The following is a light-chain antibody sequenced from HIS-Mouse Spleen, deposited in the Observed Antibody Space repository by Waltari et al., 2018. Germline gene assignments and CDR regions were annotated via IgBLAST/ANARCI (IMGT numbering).Light chain of an antibody. J-gene: IGLJ2*01. Sequence: SYELTQPPSVSSSPGQTARITCSGDALPKKYAYWYQQKSGQAPVLVFHEDSKRPSGIPERFSGSSSGTMATLTISGAQVEDEADYYCYSTDSSGNHRVFGGGTKLTVL. CDR3: YSTDSSGNHRV. V-gene: IGLV3-10*01. CDR1: ALPKKY. CDR2: EDS.